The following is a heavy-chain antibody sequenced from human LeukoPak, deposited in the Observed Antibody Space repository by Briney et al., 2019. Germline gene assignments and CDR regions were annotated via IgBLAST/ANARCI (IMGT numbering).Heavy chain of an antibody. CDR1: GFTFSSYA. CDR3: ARLMTTVMNY. V-gene: IGHV3-23*01. J-gene: IGHJ4*02. D-gene: IGHD4-17*01. CDR2: INDSGGNT. Sequence: PGGSLRLSCAASGFTFSSYAMSWVRQAPGKGLEWVSLINDSGGNTYYADSVKGRFTISRDNSKNTLFLQMSSLRAEDTAVYYCARLMTTVMNYWGQGTLVTVSS.